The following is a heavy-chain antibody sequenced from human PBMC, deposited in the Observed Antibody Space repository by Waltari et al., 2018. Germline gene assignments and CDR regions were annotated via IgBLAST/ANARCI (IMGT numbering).Heavy chain of an antibody. V-gene: IGHV4-34*01. CDR3: ARGKFGASYFDY. J-gene: IGHJ4*02. CDR1: GGSFSGYY. CDR2: INHSGST. D-gene: IGHD3-10*01. Sequence: QVQLQQWGAGLLKPSETLSLTCAVYGGSFSGYYWSWIRQPPGKGLEWIGEINHSGSTNYNPSLKSRGTISVDTSKNQFSLKLSSVTAADTAVYYCARGKFGASYFDYWGQGTLVTVSS.